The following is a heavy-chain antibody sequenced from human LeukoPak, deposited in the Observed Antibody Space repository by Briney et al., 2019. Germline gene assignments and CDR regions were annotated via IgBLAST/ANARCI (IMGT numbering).Heavy chain of an antibody. CDR2: IDYSGGST. D-gene: IGHD6-19*01. Sequence: GGSLRLSCKTSGFTLSSYEKSWVRQAPGEGGGWVSSIDYSGGSTHYADSVMGRFTISRDNSKNTLYLQLNSLSADDTAVYYCARNSGWYGVSWGQGTLVTVSS. J-gene: IGHJ4*02. V-gene: IGHV3-23*01. CDR1: GFTLSSYE. CDR3: ARNSGWYGVS.